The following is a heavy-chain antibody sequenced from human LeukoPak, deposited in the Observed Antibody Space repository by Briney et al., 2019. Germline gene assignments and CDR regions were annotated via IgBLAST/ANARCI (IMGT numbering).Heavy chain of an antibody. Sequence: GGSLRLSCAASGSTFSSYGMHWVRQAPGKGLEWVAVISYDEGNTYYADFVKGRFTISRDNSKNTLYLQMNSLRAEDTAMYYCAKPSPTVTIGSGGNAFDIWGQGTMVTVSS. D-gene: IGHD4-17*01. V-gene: IGHV3-30*18. CDR1: GSTFSSYG. J-gene: IGHJ3*02. CDR2: ISYDEGNT. CDR3: AKPSPTVTIGSGGNAFDI.